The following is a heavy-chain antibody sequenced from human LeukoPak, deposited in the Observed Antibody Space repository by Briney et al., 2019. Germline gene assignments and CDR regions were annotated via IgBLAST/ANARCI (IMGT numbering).Heavy chain of an antibody. V-gene: IGHV3-23*01. CDR3: AKEDGANYCYYYSMDV. D-gene: IGHD4/OR15-4a*01. CDR1: GFTFSSYA. Sequence: PGGSLRLSCAASGFTFSSYAMSCVRQAPGKGREGVSAISGSGGSTYYADSVKGRFTVSRDNSKKKLDLQMNSLRAEDTAVYYCAKEDGANYCYYYSMDVWGKGTTVTVSS. CDR2: ISGSGGST. J-gene: IGHJ6*03.